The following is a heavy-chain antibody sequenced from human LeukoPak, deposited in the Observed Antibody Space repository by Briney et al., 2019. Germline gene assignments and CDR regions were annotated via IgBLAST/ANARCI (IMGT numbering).Heavy chain of an antibody. CDR1: GYTFTSYG. J-gene: IGHJ4*02. D-gene: IGHD2-2*01. V-gene: IGHV1-18*01. CDR2: ISAYNGNT. Sequence: GASVKVSCKASGYTFTSYGISWVRQAPGQGLGWMGWISAYNGNTNYAQKLQGRVTMTTYTSTSTAYMELRSLRSDDTAVYYCAREKRATGPGCSSTSCYVPIDYWGQGTLVTVSS. CDR3: AREKRATGPGCSSTSCYVPIDY.